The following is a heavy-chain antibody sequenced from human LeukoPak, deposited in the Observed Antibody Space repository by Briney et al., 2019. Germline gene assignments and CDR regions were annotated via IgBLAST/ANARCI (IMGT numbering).Heavy chain of an antibody. CDR3: ARAVVVAIRRRRAGSDAFDI. CDR1: GFTFSSYA. Sequence: PGGSLRLSCAASGFTFSSYAMSWVRQAPGKGLEWVSAISGSGGSTYYADSVKGRFTISRDNSKNTLYLQMNSLRADDTAVYYCARAVVVAIRRRRAGSDAFDIWGQGTMVTVSS. D-gene: IGHD3-22*01. V-gene: IGHV3-23*01. CDR2: ISGSGGST. J-gene: IGHJ3*02.